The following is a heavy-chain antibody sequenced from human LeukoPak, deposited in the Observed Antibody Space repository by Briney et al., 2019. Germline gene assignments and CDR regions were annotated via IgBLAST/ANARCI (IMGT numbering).Heavy chain of an antibody. J-gene: IGHJ6*03. V-gene: IGHV4-34*01. CDR1: GGSFSGYY. D-gene: IGHD3-10*01. CDR3: ARALSGYYYGSRLYMDV. Sequence: SETLSLTCAVYGGSFSGYYWSWIRQPPGKGLEWIGEINHSGSTNYNPSLKSRVTISVDTSKNQFSLKLSSVTAADTAVYYCARALSGYYYGSRLYMDVWGKGTTVTVSS. CDR2: INHSGST.